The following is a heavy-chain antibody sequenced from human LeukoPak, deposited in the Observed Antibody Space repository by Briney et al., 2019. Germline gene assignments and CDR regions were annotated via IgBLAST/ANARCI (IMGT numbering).Heavy chain of an antibody. CDR2: INKDGSVT. D-gene: IGHD1-26*01. Sequence: PGGSLGLSCEPSEFTFRGSWIHWARQAPGKGLLWVSRINKDGSVTDYAESVKGRFSISRDNAKNTLYLQMNSLRVEDTAIYYCVKVRGRARVGYFDYWGQGTLVTVSS. J-gene: IGHJ4*02. V-gene: IGHV3-74*01. CDR1: EFTFRGSW. CDR3: VKVRGRARVGYFDY.